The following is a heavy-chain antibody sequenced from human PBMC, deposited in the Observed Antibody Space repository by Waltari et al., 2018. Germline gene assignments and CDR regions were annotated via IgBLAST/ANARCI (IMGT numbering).Heavy chain of an antibody. CDR1: GYTFTAYY. CDR3: ARETLPGNKIIDY. J-gene: IGHJ4*02. D-gene: IGHD1-1*01. V-gene: IGHV1-2*02. Sequence: QVQLVRSGAEVKEPGASVKVSCKTSGYTFTAYYLHWVRQAPGQGLEWMAWINANTGDSKSAQTFQGRVTVTRDTSITTAYLELSGLRSDDTALYYCARETLPGNKIIDYWGQGTLVTVSS. CDR2: INANTGDS.